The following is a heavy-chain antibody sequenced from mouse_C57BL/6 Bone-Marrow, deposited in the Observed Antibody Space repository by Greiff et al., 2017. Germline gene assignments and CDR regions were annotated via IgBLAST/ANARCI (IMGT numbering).Heavy chain of an antibody. CDR3: ARSPRYDGDPAWFAY. V-gene: IGHV1-82*01. D-gene: IGHD2-3*01. CDR2: IYPGDGDT. Sequence: QVQLKESGPELVKPGASVKISCKASGYAFSSSWMNWVKQRPGKGLEWIGRIYPGDGDTNYNGKFKGKATLTADKSSSTAYMQLSSLTSEDSAVYFCARSPRYDGDPAWFAYWGQGTLVTVSA. J-gene: IGHJ3*01. CDR1: GYAFSSSW.